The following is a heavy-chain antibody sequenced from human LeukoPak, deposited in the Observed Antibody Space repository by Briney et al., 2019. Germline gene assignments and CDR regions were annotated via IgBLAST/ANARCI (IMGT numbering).Heavy chain of an antibody. Sequence: ASVKVSCKASGYTFTSYYMHWVRQAPGQGLEWMGIINPSGGSTSYAQKFQGRVTMTRDTSTSTVYMELSSLRSEDTAVYYCARDQQPSYSSSSPNTFDYWGQGTQVTVSS. J-gene: IGHJ4*02. CDR1: GYTFTSYY. V-gene: IGHV1-46*01. CDR2: INPSGGST. D-gene: IGHD6-6*01. CDR3: ARDQQPSYSSSSPNTFDY.